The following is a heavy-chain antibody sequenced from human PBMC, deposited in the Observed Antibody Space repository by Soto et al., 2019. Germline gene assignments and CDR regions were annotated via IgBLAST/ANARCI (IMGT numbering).Heavy chain of an antibody. V-gene: IGHV3-21*06. CDR1: GFTFSSST. CDR2: ISSSSSYI. J-gene: IGHJ4*02. Sequence: GGSLRLCCAASGFTFSSSTMSWVRQPPGKGLEWVSAISSSSSYIYYADSLKGRFTISRDNAKNSLYLQKHNLRPEHTALYYCARDLGEVSGFWGEGNLGTVSS. CDR3: ARDLGEVSGF. D-gene: IGHD3-10*01.